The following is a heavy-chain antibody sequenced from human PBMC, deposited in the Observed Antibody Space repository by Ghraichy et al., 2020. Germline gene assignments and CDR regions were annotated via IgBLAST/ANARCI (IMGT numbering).Heavy chain of an antibody. Sequence: GGSLRLSCAASGFTFDDYTMHWVRQAPGKGLEWVSLISWDGGSTYYADSVKGRFTISRDNSKNSLYLQMNSLRTEDTALYYCAKGGIAAAGSRRPDFDYWGQGTLVTVSS. D-gene: IGHD6-13*01. CDR2: ISWDGGST. V-gene: IGHV3-43*01. J-gene: IGHJ4*02. CDR3: AKGGIAAAGSRRPDFDY. CDR1: GFTFDDYT.